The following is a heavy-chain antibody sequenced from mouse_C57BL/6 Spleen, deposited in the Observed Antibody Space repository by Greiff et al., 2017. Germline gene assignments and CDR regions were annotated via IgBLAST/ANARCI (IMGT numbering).Heavy chain of an antibody. D-gene: IGHD2-1*01. V-gene: IGHV1-20*01. CDR1: GYSFTGYF. J-gene: IGHJ4*01. Sequence: VQLKQSGPELVKPGDSVKISCKASGYSFTGYFMNWVMQSHGKSLEWIGRINPYNGDTFYNQKFKGKATLTVDKSSSTAHMELRSLTSEDSAVYYCARTGGNSLYAMDYWGQGTSVTVSS. CDR2: INPYNGDT. CDR3: ARTGGNSLYAMDY.